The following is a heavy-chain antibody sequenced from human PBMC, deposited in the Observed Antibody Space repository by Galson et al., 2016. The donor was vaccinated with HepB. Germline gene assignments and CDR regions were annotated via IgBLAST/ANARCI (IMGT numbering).Heavy chain of an antibody. CDR1: GFTFNNDG. Sequence: SLRLSCAASGFTFNNDGMSWVRQGPGKGLEWVAAIRDSDGSTHFGDSARGRFTVSRDSSKNTVYLQMNNLRVEDTAIYYCARIPWFKSLERLWGQGTMVTVSP. J-gene: IGHJ3*01. CDR3: ARIPWFKSLERL. CDR2: IRDSDGST. D-gene: IGHD1-1*01. V-gene: IGHV3-23*01.